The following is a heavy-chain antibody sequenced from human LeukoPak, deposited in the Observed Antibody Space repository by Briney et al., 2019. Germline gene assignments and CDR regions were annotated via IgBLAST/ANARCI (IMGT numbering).Heavy chain of an antibody. V-gene: IGHV4-39*07. J-gene: IGHJ5*02. Sequence: SETLSLTCTVSGGSIISSTYYWGWIRQPPGKGLEWIGSIYYSGSTYYNTSLKSRVTISVDTSKNQFSLKLSSVTAADTAVYYCARDRRTYSYGPGGWFDPWGQGTLVTVSS. D-gene: IGHD5-18*01. CDR2: IYYSGST. CDR3: ARDRRTYSYGPGGWFDP. CDR1: GGSIISSTYY.